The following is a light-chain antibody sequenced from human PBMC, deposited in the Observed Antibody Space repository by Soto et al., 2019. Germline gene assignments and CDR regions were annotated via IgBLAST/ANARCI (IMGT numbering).Light chain of an antibody. V-gene: IGKV3-20*01. Sequence: EIVLTQSPGTLSLSPGERATLSCRASQSVTSNYLAWHQQKPGQAPRRLIYEAYSRATGISDRFSGGGSGTDFTLTISRLKPEDFAVYYCQQYGSPPLTFGGGTQVEIK. CDR3: QQYGSPPLT. J-gene: IGKJ4*01. CDR1: QSVTSNY. CDR2: EAY.